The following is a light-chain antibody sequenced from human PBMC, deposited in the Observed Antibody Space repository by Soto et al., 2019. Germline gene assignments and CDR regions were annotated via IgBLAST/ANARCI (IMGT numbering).Light chain of an antibody. J-gene: IGLJ3*02. CDR1: SSDVGGYDF. V-gene: IGLV2-14*01. Sequence: QSALAQPASVSGSPGQSITISCTGTSSDVGGYDFVSWYQHHPGKAPKLLIYEVTIRPSGVSYRFSASKTGNTAALTISGLQAADEADYYCCSYTSSGTRVFGGGTKLTVL. CDR2: EVT. CDR3: CSYTSSGTRV.